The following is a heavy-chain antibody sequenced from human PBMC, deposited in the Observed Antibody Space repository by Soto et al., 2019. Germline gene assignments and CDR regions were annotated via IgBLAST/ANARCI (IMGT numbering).Heavy chain of an antibody. CDR1: GYMFTSYD. CDR3: ASGGYCISAFCYGDGLDV. J-gene: IGHJ6*04. CDR2: MNPNSGNT. D-gene: IGHD2-2*01. V-gene: IGHV1-8*01. Sequence: QVQLVQSGAEVKKPGASVQVSCKASGYMFTSYDIHWVRQATGQGLEWMGWMNPNSGNTGFAEKFQGRVTMTWNTAMNTDYMERSRLTADEAALYYCASGGYCISAFCYGDGLDVGGEGTTVAVSS.